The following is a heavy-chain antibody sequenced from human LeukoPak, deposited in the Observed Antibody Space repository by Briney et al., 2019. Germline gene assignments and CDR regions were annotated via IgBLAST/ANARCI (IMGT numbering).Heavy chain of an antibody. CDR1: GGSISSYF. V-gene: IGHV4-59*01. D-gene: IGHD3-22*01. CDR2: IYYSEST. J-gene: IGHJ4*02. Sequence: SETLSLTCTVSGGSISSYFWSWIRQPPGKGLEWIGNIYYSESTNYNPSLKSRVTISVDTSKNQSSLKLSSVTAADTAVYYCARARGSGYYFDYWGQGTLVTVSS. CDR3: ARARGSGYYFDY.